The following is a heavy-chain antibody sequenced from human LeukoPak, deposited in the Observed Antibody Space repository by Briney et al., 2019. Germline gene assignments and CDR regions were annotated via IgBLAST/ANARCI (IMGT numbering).Heavy chain of an antibody. CDR3: ARNEWELNFDY. D-gene: IGHD1-26*01. V-gene: IGHV4-39*01. Sequence: SETLSPTCTVSGGSISSSSYYWGWIRQPPGKGLEWIGSIYYSGSTYYNPSLKSRVTISVDTSKNQFSLKLSSVTAADTAVYYCARNEWELNFDYWGQGTLVTVSS. CDR2: IYYSGST. CDR1: GGSISSSSYY. J-gene: IGHJ4*02.